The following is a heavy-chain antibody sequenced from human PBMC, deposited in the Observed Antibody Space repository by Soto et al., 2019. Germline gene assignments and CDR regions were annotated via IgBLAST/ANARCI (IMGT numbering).Heavy chain of an antibody. CDR2: MSTYNENK. V-gene: IGHV1-18*01. Sequence: AQLLQSEPELRKPGASVQVSCKASGYAFPRYGITWVRRAPGQGLEGVGWMSTYNENKVYAQKLQGRVAMTMDAATSTAYLDLGPLRSDDTAVYYCAKDAREAAPSDVWGQGTMVTVSS. J-gene: IGHJ3*01. CDR1: GYAFPRYG. D-gene: IGHD2-15*01. CDR3: AKDAREAAPSDV.